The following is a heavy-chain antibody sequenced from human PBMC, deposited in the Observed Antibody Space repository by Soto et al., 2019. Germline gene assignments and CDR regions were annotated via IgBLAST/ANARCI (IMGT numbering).Heavy chain of an antibody. V-gene: IGHV1-2*02. D-gene: IGHD5-18*01. CDR1: GYTFTGYY. Sequence: ASVKVSFKASGYTFTGYYMHWVRQAPGQGLEWMGWINPNSGGTNFAPKFQGRVTMTRDTSISTAYMELSRLTSDDTAVYYCARDSIRITAPAQAVYWGQGTLVTVSS. J-gene: IGHJ4*02. CDR3: ARDSIRITAPAQAVY. CDR2: INPNSGGT.